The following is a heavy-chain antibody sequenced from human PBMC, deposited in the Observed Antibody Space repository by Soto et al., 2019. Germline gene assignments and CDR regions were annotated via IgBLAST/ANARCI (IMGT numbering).Heavy chain of an antibody. CDR3: ARLNDYSNYYGMDV. Sequence: GGSLRLSCAASGFTFNSYEMNWVRQAPGKGLEWVSYISSSDNTIYYADSVKGRFAISRDNAKNSLYLRMNSLRAEDTAVYYCARLNDYSNYYGMDVWGQGTTVTVSS. CDR2: ISSSDNTI. J-gene: IGHJ6*02. CDR1: GFTFNSYE. D-gene: IGHD4-4*01. V-gene: IGHV3-48*03.